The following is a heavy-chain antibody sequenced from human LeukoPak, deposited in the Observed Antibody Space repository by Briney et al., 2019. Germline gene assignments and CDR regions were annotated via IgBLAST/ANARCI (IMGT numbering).Heavy chain of an antibody. Sequence: GASVKVSCKASGYTFSSYDINWVRQAPGQGLEWMGWISGYNGNTNYAQKLQGRVTMTTDTSTSTAYMELRSLRFDDTAVYYCATHIAANDYWGQGTLVTVSS. D-gene: IGHD6-25*01. J-gene: IGHJ4*02. CDR3: ATHIAANDY. V-gene: IGHV1-18*01. CDR1: GYTFSSYD. CDR2: ISGYNGNT.